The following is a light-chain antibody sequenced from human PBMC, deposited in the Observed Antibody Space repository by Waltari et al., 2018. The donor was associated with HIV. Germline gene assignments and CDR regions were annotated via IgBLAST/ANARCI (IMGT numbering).Light chain of an antibody. J-gene: IGLJ2*01. Sequence: QSALTQPHSVSGSPGQSVTISCTGTSSDIGGYNYVSWYRQFPGKAPSVILHDVNRRPSGVPDRFSGSKSGNTASLTISGLQTDDEADYYCCSYAGNSDVVFGGGTTLTVL. CDR2: DVN. V-gene: IGLV2-11*01. CDR1: SSDIGGYNY. CDR3: CSYAGNSDVV.